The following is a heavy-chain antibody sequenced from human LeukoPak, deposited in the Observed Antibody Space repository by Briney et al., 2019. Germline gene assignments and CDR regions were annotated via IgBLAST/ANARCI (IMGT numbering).Heavy chain of an antibody. J-gene: IGHJ5*02. CDR1: GGSISSHY. CDR2: IYNSGST. CDR3: ARVEYQLSYAWWFDP. D-gene: IGHD2-2*01. Sequence: PSETLSLTCTVSGGSISSHYWSWIRQPPGKGLEWIGYIYNSGSTNSNPSLKSRVTISVDTSKNQFSLKLSSVTAADTAVYYCARVEYQLSYAWWFDPWGQGTLVTVSS. V-gene: IGHV4-59*11.